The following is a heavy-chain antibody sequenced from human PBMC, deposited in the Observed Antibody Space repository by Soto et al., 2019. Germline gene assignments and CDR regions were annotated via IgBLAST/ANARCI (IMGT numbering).Heavy chain of an antibody. Sequence: SETLSLTCSVSGDSISNLDYFWDWIRQPPGQALEYIGYTYKSATTYYNPSFESRVAISVDTSKSQFCLNVTSVTAADTAVYFCARGRYCLTGRCFPNWFDSWGQGALVTVSS. J-gene: IGHJ5*01. D-gene: IGHD7-27*01. CDR3: ARGRYCLTGRCFPNWFDS. V-gene: IGHV4-30-4*01. CDR1: GDSISNLDYF. CDR2: TYKSATT.